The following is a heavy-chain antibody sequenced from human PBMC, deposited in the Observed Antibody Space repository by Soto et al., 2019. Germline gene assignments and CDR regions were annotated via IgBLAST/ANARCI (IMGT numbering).Heavy chain of an antibody. Sequence: QVQLVQSGAEVKKPGSSVKVSCNASGGTFSSYAISWVRQAPGQGLEWMGGIIPIFGTANYAQKFQGRVTITADESTSTAYMELSSLRSEDTAVYYCARAHYDSSGYLGVGDYWGQGTLVTVSS. V-gene: IGHV1-69*01. D-gene: IGHD3-22*01. J-gene: IGHJ4*02. CDR1: GGTFSSYA. CDR2: IIPIFGTA. CDR3: ARAHYDSSGYLGVGDY.